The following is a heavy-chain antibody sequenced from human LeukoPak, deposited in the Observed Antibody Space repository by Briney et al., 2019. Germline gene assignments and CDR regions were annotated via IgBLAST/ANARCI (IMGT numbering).Heavy chain of an antibody. V-gene: IGHV4-30-4*01. CDR2: IYYSGST. CDR1: GGSISSGDYY. Sequence: SETLSLTCTVSGGSISSGDYYWSWIRQPPEKGLEWIGYIYYSGSTSYNPSLKSRVTISVDTSKNQFSLKLSSVTAADTAVYYCARDARITMIVSDDAFDMWGQGTMVTVSS. J-gene: IGHJ3*02. D-gene: IGHD3-22*01. CDR3: ARDARITMIVSDDAFDM.